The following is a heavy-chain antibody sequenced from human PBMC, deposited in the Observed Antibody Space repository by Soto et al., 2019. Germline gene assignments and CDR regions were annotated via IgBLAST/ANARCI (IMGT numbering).Heavy chain of an antibody. CDR3: ARGMSIAAAGTSRSFDY. V-gene: IGHV3-21*01. CDR2: ISSSSSYI. CDR1: GFTFSSYS. Sequence: EVQLVESGGGLVKPGGSLRLSCAASGFTFSSYSMNWVRQAPGKGLEWVSSISSSSSYIYYADSVKGRFTISRDNAKNSLYLQMNSLGAEDTAVYYCARGMSIAAAGTSRSFDYWGQGTLVTVSS. D-gene: IGHD6-13*01. J-gene: IGHJ4*02.